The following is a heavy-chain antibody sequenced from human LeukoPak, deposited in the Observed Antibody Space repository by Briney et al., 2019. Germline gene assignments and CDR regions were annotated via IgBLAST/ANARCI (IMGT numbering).Heavy chain of an antibody. CDR1: GGTFSSYV. J-gene: IGHJ4*02. CDR2: IIPIFGTA. Sequence: GASVKVSCKASGGTFSSYVISWVRQAPGQGLEWMGGIIPIFGTANYAQKFQGRVTITADESTSTAYMEMSSLRSEDTAVYYCARVGRRDYCSSTSCYKVHSSWGQGTLVTVSS. V-gene: IGHV1-69*13. D-gene: IGHD2-2*02. CDR3: ARVGRRDYCSSTSCYKVHSS.